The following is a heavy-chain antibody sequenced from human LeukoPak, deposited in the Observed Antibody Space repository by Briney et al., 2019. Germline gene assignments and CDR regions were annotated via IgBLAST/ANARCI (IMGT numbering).Heavy chain of an antibody. CDR1: GFTFSDYY. CDR2: ISSSGSTI. D-gene: IGHD6-6*01. CDR3: AKRSPYNSSSYYLDF. Sequence: PGGSLRLSCAASGFTFSDYYMSWIRQAPGKGLEWVSYISSSGSTIYYADSVKGRFTISRDNAKSTLYFQMNSLRGEDTAIYYCAKRSPYNSSSYYLDFWGQETLVTVSS. J-gene: IGHJ4*02. V-gene: IGHV3-11*01.